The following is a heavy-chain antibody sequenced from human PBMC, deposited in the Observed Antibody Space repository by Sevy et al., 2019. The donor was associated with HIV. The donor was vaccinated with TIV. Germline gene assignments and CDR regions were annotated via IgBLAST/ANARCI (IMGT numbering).Heavy chain of an antibody. D-gene: IGHD6-6*01. V-gene: IGHV4-59*01. J-gene: IGHJ6*02. CDR3: ARELHEYISFPKKRYYYYGMDV. Sequence: SDTLSLTCTVSSGSISNYYWSWIRQPPGKGLEWIGYMSYSGNTDYNPSLKSRVTISIDTSKNQFSLKLSSVTAADTAVYYCARELHEYISFPKKRYYYYGMDVWGQGTTVTVSS. CDR1: SGSISNYY. CDR2: MSYSGNT.